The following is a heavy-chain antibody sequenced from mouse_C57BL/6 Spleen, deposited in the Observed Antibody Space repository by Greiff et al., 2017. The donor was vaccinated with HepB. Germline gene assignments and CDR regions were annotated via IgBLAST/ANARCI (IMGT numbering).Heavy chain of an antibody. CDR1: GYTFTSYW. J-gene: IGHJ2*01. D-gene: IGHD1-1*01. CDR2: IHPNSGST. CDR3: ARRGTVVRAYFDY. Sequence: QVQLQQPGAELVKPGASVKLSFKASGYTFTSYWMHWVKQRPGQGLEWIGMIHPNSGSTNYNEKFKSKATLTVDKSSSTAYMQLSSLTSEDSAVYYCARRGTVVRAYFDYWGQGTTLTVSS. V-gene: IGHV1-64*01.